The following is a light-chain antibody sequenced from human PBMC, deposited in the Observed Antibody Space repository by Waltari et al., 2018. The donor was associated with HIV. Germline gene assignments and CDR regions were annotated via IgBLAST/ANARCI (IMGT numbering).Light chain of an antibody. V-gene: IGLV7-46*01. CDR1: TGAVPSGHY. CDR3: LLSYSGASWV. J-gene: IGLJ3*02. Sequence: QAVVTQEPSLTVSPGGTVTLTCGSSTGAVPSGHYPSWFQQKPGQAPRTLIYDTSNKHSWTPARFSGSLLGGKAALTLSGAQPEDEAEYYCLLSYSGASWVFGGGTKLTVL. CDR2: DTS.